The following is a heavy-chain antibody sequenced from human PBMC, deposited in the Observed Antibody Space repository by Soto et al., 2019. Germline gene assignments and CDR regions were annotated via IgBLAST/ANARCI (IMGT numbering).Heavy chain of an antibody. CDR3: VKDRVRHCSGGSSTGGYYYGLDL. D-gene: IGHD2-15*01. CDR2: ISYDGSNK. Sequence: PGGSLRLSCAASGFLFSGYGVHWVRQAPGKGLEWVAGISYDGSNKYYADSVKGRFTISRDNSRNTLSLQMNSLRADDTAMYYCVKDRVRHCSGGSSTGGYYYGLDLWGQGTTVTVSS. CDR1: GFLFSGYG. J-gene: IGHJ6*02. V-gene: IGHV3-30*18.